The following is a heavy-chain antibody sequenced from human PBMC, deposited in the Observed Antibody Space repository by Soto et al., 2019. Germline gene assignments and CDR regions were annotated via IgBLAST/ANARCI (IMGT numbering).Heavy chain of an antibody. CDR2: ISSNGGST. CDR3: AKDMKWGGMTTIHYFDS. V-gene: IGHV3-64*01. J-gene: IGHJ4*02. D-gene: IGHD4-17*01. Sequence: GGSLRLSCAASGFTFSSYAMHWVRQAPGKGLEYVSAISSNGGSTYYANSVKGRFTISRDNSKNTLYLQMGSLRPDDTALYYCAKDMKWGGMTTIHYFDSWGQGTLVTVSS. CDR1: GFTFSSYA.